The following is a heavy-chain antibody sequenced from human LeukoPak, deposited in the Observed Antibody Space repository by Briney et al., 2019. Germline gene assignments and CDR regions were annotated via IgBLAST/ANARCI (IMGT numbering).Heavy chain of an antibody. J-gene: IGHJ4*02. CDR3: ARVIPRIITYYYDSSGSSGYLGY. Sequence: ASVKVSCKASGYTLTGYYMHWVRQAPGRGLEWMGWINPNSGGTNYAQKFQGRVTMTRDTSISTAYMELSRLRSDDTAVYYCARVIPRIITYYYDSSGSSGYLGYWGQGTLVTVSS. D-gene: IGHD3-22*01. CDR2: INPNSGGT. CDR1: GYTLTGYY. V-gene: IGHV1-2*02.